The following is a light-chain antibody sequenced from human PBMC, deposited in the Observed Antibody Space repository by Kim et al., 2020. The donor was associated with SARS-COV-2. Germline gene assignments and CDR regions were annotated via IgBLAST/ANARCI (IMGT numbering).Light chain of an antibody. J-gene: IGLJ2*01. CDR2: QDS. CDR3: QAWDSSTYVV. V-gene: IGLV3-1*01. Sequence: VSPGKTASIPCSGDKLGDKYACWYQQKPGQSPVLVIYQDSKRPSGIPERFSGSNSGNTATLTISGTQAMDEADYYCQAWDSSTYVVFGGGTKLTVL. CDR1: KLGDKY.